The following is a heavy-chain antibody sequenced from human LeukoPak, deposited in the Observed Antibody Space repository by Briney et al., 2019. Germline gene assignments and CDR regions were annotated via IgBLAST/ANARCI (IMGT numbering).Heavy chain of an antibody. CDR2: VSGSGGST. Sequence: PGGSLRLSCAASGLTFNTYAMSWVRQAPGKGLEWVSGVSGSGGSTYYADSVKGRFTISRDNSKNTLYLQMNSLRAEDTAVYYCAKTGPNTYGRIYYGMDVWGQGTTVTVFS. CDR3: AKTGPNTYGRIYYGMDV. D-gene: IGHD5-18*01. V-gene: IGHV3-23*01. J-gene: IGHJ6*02. CDR1: GLTFNTYA.